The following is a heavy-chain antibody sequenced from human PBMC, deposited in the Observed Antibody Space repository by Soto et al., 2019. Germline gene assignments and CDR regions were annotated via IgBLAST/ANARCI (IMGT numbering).Heavy chain of an antibody. D-gene: IGHD5-12*01. V-gene: IGHV3-21*01. CDR2: ISSSSSYI. Sequence: EVQLVESGGGLVKPGGSLRLSCAASGFTFRSYSMKRVRQAPVKGLEWVSSISSSSSYIYYADSVKGRFTISRDNAKNSLYLQMNSLRAEDTAVYYCARSGYDYDYFDYWGQGTLVTVSS. CDR3: ARSGYDYDYFDY. J-gene: IGHJ4*02. CDR1: GFTFRSYS.